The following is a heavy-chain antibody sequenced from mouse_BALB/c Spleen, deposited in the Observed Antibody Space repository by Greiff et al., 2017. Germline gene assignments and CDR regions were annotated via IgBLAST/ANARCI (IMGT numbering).Heavy chain of an antibody. Sequence: DVMLVESGGDLVKPGGSLKLSCAASGFTFSSYGMSWVRQTPDKRLEWVATISSGGSYTYYPDSVKGRFTISRDNAKNTLYLQMSSLKSEDTAMYYCARRPDYYGSRGYFDVWGAGTTVTVSS. CDR2: ISSGGSYT. D-gene: IGHD1-1*01. V-gene: IGHV5-6*02. CDR1: GFTFSSYG. J-gene: IGHJ1*01. CDR3: ARRPDYYGSRGYFDV.